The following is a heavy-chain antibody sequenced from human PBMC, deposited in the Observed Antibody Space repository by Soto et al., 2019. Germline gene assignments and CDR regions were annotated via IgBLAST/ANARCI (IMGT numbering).Heavy chain of an antibody. CDR1: GFSFSSYG. D-gene: IGHD6-13*01. J-gene: IGHJ4*02. CDR3: AKGLIPSSNSLDY. V-gene: IGHV3-30*18. CDR2: ISHDGSYE. Sequence: QVQLVESWGGVVQPGRSLRLSCAGSGFSFSSYGMHWVRQAPGKGLEWVAVISHDGSYENHADSVKGRFTISRDNSKSTLFLQMNSLRADDTAVYYCAKGLIPSSNSLDYWGQGTLVTVSS.